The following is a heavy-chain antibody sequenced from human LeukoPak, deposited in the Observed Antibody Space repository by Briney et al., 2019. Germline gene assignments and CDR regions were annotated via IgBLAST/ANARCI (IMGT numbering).Heavy chain of an antibody. CDR1: GGSISSGGYS. Sequence: SQTLSLTCAVSGGSISSGGYSWSWIRQPPGKGLEWIGYIYHSGSTYYNPSLKSRVTISVDRSKNQFSLKLSSVTAADTAVYYCARGYDSSGPYYYYYYGMDVWGQGTTVTVS. V-gene: IGHV4-30-2*01. D-gene: IGHD3-22*01. CDR3: ARGYDSSGPYYYYYYGMDV. CDR2: IYHSGST. J-gene: IGHJ6*02.